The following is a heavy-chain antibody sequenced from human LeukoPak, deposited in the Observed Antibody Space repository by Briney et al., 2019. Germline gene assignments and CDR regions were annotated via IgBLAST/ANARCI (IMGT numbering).Heavy chain of an antibody. V-gene: IGHV4-38-2*02. J-gene: IGHJ6*03. Sequence: SETLSLTCTVSGYSISSGYFWGWIRPPPGKGLEWIGIIYYSGSTYYNPSLKSRVTISVDTSKNQFSLKLSSVTAADTAVYYCASLTSMITFGGVIVPHYYYYYYMDVWGKGTTVTISS. CDR3: ASLTSMITFGGVIVPHYYYYYYMDV. CDR1: GYSISSGYF. D-gene: IGHD3-16*02. CDR2: IYYSGST.